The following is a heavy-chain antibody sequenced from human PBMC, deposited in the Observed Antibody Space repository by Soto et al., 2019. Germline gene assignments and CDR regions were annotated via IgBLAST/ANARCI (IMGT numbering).Heavy chain of an antibody. CDR3: AKIHSSSWSSFDP. J-gene: IGHJ5*02. V-gene: IGHV3-23*01. CDR1: GFTFSSYA. CDR2: ISGSGGST. D-gene: IGHD6-13*01. Sequence: EVQLLESGGGLVQPGSLRLSCAASGFTFSSYAMSWVRQAPGKGLEWVSAISGSGGSTYYADSVKGRFTISRDNSKNTLYLQMNSLRAEDTAVYYCAKIHSSSWSSFDPWGQGTLVTVSS.